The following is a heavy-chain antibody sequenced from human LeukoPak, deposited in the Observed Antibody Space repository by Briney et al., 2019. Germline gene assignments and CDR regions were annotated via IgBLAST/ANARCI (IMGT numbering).Heavy chain of an antibody. D-gene: IGHD1-7*01. V-gene: IGHV3-7*01. CDR3: ARAGDRGTTDY. Sequence: GGSLRLSCAASGFTFSTYWMGWVRQAPGKGLEWVANINEDGSEQYFVDSVKGRFTMSRDNAQNSLYLQMNSLRGDDTAVYYCARAGDRGTTDYWGQGTLVTVSS. J-gene: IGHJ4*02. CDR1: GFTFSTYW. CDR2: INEDGSEQ.